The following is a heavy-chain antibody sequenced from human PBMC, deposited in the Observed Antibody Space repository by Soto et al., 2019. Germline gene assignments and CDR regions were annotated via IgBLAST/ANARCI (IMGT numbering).Heavy chain of an antibody. Sequence: GASVKVSCKASGYTFTSHSMHWVRQAPGQRLEWMGWIYSGNGDTSYSQKFQGRITITRDTSASTDYMELSSLRSEDTAVYYCARDDVWGTDYWGQGTLVNVSS. CDR2: IYSGNGDT. CDR3: ARDDVWGTDY. V-gene: IGHV1-3*01. CDR1: GYTFTSHS. J-gene: IGHJ4*02. D-gene: IGHD3-16*01.